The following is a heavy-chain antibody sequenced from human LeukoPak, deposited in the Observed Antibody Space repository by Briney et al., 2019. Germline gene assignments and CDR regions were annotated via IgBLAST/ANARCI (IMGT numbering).Heavy chain of an antibody. V-gene: IGHV3-30*19. CDR1: GFTFNTYG. CDR2: ISYDGNNK. CDR3: ASCRGPCYSGQYYFDY. D-gene: IGHD2-15*01. J-gene: IGHJ4*02. Sequence: GGSLRLSCAASGFTFNTYGMHWVRQAPGKRLEWGAVISYDGNNKYYAHSLKGRFTISRDNSKNTLYLRMNSLRAEDTAVYYCASCRGPCYSGQYYFDYWGQGTLVTVSS.